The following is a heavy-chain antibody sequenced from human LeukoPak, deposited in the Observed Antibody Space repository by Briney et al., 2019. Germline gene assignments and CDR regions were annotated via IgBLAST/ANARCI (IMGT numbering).Heavy chain of an antibody. CDR2: IRNELYGGTT. V-gene: IGHV3-49*04. J-gene: IGHJ4*02. CDR1: GFTFGDYA. Sequence: GGSLRLSCTASGFTFGDYAMSWVRQAPGKGLEWVGFIRNELYGGTTDYVASVKGRFTISRDNSKSIAYLQMNSLKTEDTAVYYCSRKMTTVVSPHDYWGQGTLVTVSS. D-gene: IGHD4-17*01. CDR3: SRKMTTVVSPHDY.